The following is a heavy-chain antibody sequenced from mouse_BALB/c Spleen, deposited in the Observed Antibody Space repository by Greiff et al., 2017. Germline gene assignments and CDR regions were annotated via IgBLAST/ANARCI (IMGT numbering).Heavy chain of an antibody. Sequence: EVKLMESGGGLVKPGGSLKLSCAASGFTFSSYTMSWVRQTPEKRLEWVATISSGGGNTYYPDSVKGRFTISRDNAKNNLYLQMSSLRSEDTALYYCARSPITTVGAMDYWGQGTSVTVSS. D-gene: IGHD1-1*01. CDR3: ARSPITTVGAMDY. CDR2: ISSGGGNT. J-gene: IGHJ4*01. V-gene: IGHV5-9*03. CDR1: GFTFSSYT.